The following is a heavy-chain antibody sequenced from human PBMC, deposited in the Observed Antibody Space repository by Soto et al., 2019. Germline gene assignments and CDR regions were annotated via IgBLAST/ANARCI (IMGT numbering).Heavy chain of an antibody. V-gene: IGHV3-23*01. CDR1: GFTFSSYA. D-gene: IGHD3-3*01. Sequence: VSLRLSCAASGFTFSSYAMSWVRQAPGKGLEWVSAISGSGGSTYYADSVKGRFTISRDNSKNTLYLQMNSLRAEDTAVYYCAKLSRGGFGVVIRYFDYWGQGTLVTVSS. CDR3: AKLSRGGFGVVIRYFDY. CDR2: ISGSGGST. J-gene: IGHJ4*02.